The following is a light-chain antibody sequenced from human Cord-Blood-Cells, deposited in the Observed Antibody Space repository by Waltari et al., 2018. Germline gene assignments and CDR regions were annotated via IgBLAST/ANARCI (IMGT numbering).Light chain of an antibody. V-gene: IGKV1-39*01. CDR1: QSISSY. J-gene: IGKJ1*01. CDR2: AAS. Sequence: DIQMTQSPSSLSASVGARVTITCRASQSISSYLNWYQQTPGKAPKLLIYAASSLQSGVPSRFSGSGSGTDFTLTISSLQPEDFTTYYCQQSYSTPQTFGQGTKVEIK. CDR3: QQSYSTPQT.